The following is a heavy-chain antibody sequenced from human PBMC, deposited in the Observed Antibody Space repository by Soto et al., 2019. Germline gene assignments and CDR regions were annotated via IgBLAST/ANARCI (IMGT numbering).Heavy chain of an antibody. Sequence: EVQLLESGGGLVQPGGSLRLSCAASGFTFSSYAMSWVRQAPGKGLEWVSAISGSGGSTYYADSVKGRFTISRDNSKNRLNRQRKTVRAEDTAVNNCSKAGRWNAYWGQGTLVS. D-gene: IGHD1-1*01. CDR2: ISGSGGST. V-gene: IGHV3-23*01. CDR1: GFTFSSYA. CDR3: SKAGRWNAY. J-gene: IGHJ4*02.